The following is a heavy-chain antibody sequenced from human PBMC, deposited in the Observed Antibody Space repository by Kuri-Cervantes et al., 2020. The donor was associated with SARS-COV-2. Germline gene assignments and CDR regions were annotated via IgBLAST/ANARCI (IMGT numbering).Heavy chain of an antibody. CDR3: ARENGASSLTRWFDP. J-gene: IGHJ5*02. CDR2: ISGNGGIR. D-gene: IGHD1-1*01. V-gene: IGHV3-20*01. CDR1: GFKFDDYG. Sequence: GGSLRLSCAASGFKFDDYGMSWVRQAQGKGLEWVSGISGNGGIRVHADSVMGRFTISRDNAKNSLYLQMNSLRVEDTALYHCARENGASSLTRWFDPWGQGTLVTVSS.